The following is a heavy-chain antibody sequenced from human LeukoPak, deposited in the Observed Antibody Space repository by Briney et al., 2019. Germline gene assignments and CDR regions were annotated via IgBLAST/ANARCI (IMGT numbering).Heavy chain of an antibody. V-gene: IGHV4-34*01. CDR2: INHSGST. J-gene: IGHJ4*02. CDR3: ARVSRWLQCFDY. D-gene: IGHD5-24*01. CDR1: GGSFGGYY. Sequence: SETLSLTCAVYGGSFGGYYWSWIRQPPGKGLEWIGEINHSGSTNYNPSLKSRVTISVDTSKNQFSLKLSSVTAADTAVYYCARVSRWLQCFDYWGQGTLVTVSS.